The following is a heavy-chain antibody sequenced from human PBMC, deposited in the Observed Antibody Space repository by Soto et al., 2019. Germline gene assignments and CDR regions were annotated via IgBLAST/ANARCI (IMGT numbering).Heavy chain of an antibody. D-gene: IGHD2-15*01. V-gene: IGHV4-39*01. CDR1: GGSISSSSYY. CDR3: ARHGPAPRYCSGGSCYSNWFDP. CDR2: IYYSGST. Sequence: QLQLQESGPGLVKPSETLSLTCTVSGGSISSSSYYWGWIRQPPGKGLEWIGSIYYSGSTYYNPSLKSRVTLSVDTSKNQFSLKLSSVTAADTAVYYCARHGPAPRYCSGGSCYSNWFDPWGQGTLVTVSS. J-gene: IGHJ5*02.